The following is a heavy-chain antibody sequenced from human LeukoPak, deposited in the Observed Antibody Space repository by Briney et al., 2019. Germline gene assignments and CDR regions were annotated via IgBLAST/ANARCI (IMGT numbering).Heavy chain of an antibody. CDR1: GGSISSGGYY. CDR2: ISGSGGST. J-gene: IGHJ4*02. D-gene: IGHD6-13*01. CDR3: AKAQAAADIIFDY. Sequence: PSETLSLTCTVSGGSISSGGYYWSWVRQAPGKGLEWVSAISGSGGSTYYADSVKGRFTISRDNSKNTLYLQMNSLRAEDTAVYYCAKAQAAADIIFDYWGQGTLVTVSS. V-gene: IGHV3-23*01.